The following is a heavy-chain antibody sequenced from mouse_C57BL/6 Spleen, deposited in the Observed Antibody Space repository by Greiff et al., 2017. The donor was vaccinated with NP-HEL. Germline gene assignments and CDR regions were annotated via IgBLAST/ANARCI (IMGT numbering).Heavy chain of an antibody. J-gene: IGHJ3*01. D-gene: IGHD4-1*01. V-gene: IGHV1-80*01. CDR3: AREGLGRGFAY. CDR2: IYPGDGDT. CDR1: GYAFSSYW. Sequence: VQLQESGAELVKPGASVKISCKASGYAFSSYWMNWVKQRPGKGLEWIGQIYPGDGDTNYNGKFKGKATLTADKSSSTAYMQLSSLTSEDSAVYFCAREGLGRGFAYWGQGTLVTVSA.